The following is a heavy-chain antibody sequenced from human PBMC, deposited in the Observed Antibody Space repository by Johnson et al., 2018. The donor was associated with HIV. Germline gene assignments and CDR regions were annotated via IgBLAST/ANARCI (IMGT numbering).Heavy chain of an antibody. CDR1: GFTFSNYA. V-gene: IGHV3-33*01. CDR3: ASEAKHHVGANRVSSFDI. Sequence: QVQLVESGGGVVQPGRSLRLSCAASGFTFSNYAMHWVRQAPGKGLEWVAVIWYNGSKKYYADSVKGRFTISRDNSKNTLYLQMNSLRAEDTAVYYCASEAKHHVGANRVSSFDIWGQGTMVTVSS. D-gene: IGHD1-26*01. CDR2: IWYNGSKK. J-gene: IGHJ3*02.